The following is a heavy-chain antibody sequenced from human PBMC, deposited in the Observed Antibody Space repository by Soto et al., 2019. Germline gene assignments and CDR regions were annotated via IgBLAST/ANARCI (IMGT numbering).Heavy chain of an antibody. CDR2: IDPSDSQT. V-gene: IGHV5-10-1*01. CDR3: ARQIYDSDTGPNFQYYFDS. D-gene: IGHD3-22*01. CDR1: GYSFAGYW. Sequence: GESLKISCKGSGYSFAGYWITWVRQKPGKGLEWMGRIDPSDSQTYYSPSFRGHVTISVTKSITTVFLQWSSLRASDTAMYYCARQIYDSDTGPNFQYYFDSWAQGTPVTVSS. J-gene: IGHJ4*02.